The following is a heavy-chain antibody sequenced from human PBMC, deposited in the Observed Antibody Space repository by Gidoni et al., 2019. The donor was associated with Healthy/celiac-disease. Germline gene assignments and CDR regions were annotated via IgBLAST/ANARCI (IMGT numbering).Heavy chain of an antibody. V-gene: IGHV1-8*01. CDR1: GYPFTSYD. CDR2: MNPNSGNT. J-gene: IGHJ3*02. Sequence: QVQLVQSGAEVKKPGASVKVSCKASGYPFTSYDSNWVRQATGQGLAWMGWMNPNSGNTGYAKKVKGRVTMNRNTSISTAYMELSSMRSEDTAVYYCARVGSSSWYAFDIWGQGTMVTVSS. CDR3: ARVGSSSWYAFDI. D-gene: IGHD6-13*01.